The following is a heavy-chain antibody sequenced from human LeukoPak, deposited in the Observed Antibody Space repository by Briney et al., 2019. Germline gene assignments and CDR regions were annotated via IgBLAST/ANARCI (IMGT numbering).Heavy chain of an antibody. D-gene: IGHD6-19*01. J-gene: IGHJ4*02. CDR1: GYTFTSYD. CDR3: ARHSSDWEFDY. Sequence: ASVKVSCKASGYTFTSYDINWVRQASGQGLEWMGWMSPKSANTGYAQQFQGRVTITRDTSISTAYMELSSLTSEDTAVYYCARHSSDWEFDYWGQGTLVTVSS. CDR2: MSPKSANT. V-gene: IGHV1-8*03.